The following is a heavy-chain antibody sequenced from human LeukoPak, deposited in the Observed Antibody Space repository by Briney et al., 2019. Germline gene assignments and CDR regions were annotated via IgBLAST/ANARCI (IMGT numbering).Heavy chain of an antibody. J-gene: IGHJ4*02. CDR1: GFTFSSYG. V-gene: IGHV3-30*02. Sequence: PGGSLRLSCAASGFTFSSYGMHWVRQAPGKGLEWVAFIRYDGSNKYYADSVKGRFTISRDNSKNTLYLQMNSLRAEDTAVYYCAKGEGGRFLEWLLVDYWGQGTLVTVSS. CDR3: AKGEGGRFLEWLLVDY. D-gene: IGHD3-3*01. CDR2: IRYDGSNK.